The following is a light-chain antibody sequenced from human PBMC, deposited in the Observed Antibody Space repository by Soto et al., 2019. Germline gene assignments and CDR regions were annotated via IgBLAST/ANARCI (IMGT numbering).Light chain of an antibody. CDR1: QRISYW. V-gene: IGKV1-5*01. Sequence: DIQMTQSPSTLSASVGDRVTITCRASQRISYWLAWYKQKPGQAPKLLIFDASSLDGGVPSRFSGSGSGTEFTLTISSLQSDDFATYYCQQYSSYPYTFGQGTKLEIK. CDR3: QQYSSYPYT. J-gene: IGKJ2*01. CDR2: DAS.